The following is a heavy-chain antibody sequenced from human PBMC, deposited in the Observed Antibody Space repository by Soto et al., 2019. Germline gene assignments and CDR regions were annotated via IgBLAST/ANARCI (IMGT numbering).Heavy chain of an antibody. D-gene: IGHD5-18*01. J-gene: IGHJ4*02. Sequence: QVQLQESGPGLVKPSQTLSLTCTVSGGSIGSAADYWSWLRQPPGEGLEWIGYISHSGSTYYNQPLKSRVIISVDTSKNQFSLSLTSVPAADTAVYYCAREYTYGSNFFDCWGQGALVTVSS. CDR1: GGSIGSAADY. V-gene: IGHV4-31*03. CDR2: ISHSGST. CDR3: AREYTYGSNFFDC.